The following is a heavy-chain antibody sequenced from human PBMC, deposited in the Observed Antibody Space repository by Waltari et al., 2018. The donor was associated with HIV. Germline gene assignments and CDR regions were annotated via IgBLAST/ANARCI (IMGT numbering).Heavy chain of an antibody. V-gene: IGHV3-74*01. J-gene: IGHJ4*02. CDR3: ARAGRDGKLPPDY. CDR2: INSDGSST. D-gene: IGHD2-15*01. CDR1: GFTFSSYW. Sequence: EVQLVESGGGLVQPGGSLRLSCAASGFTFSSYWTHWVRQAPGKGLVWVSRINSDGSSTSYADSVNGRFTSSRDNAKNTLYLQMNSLRAEDTAVYYCARAGRDGKLPPDYWGQGTLVTVSS.